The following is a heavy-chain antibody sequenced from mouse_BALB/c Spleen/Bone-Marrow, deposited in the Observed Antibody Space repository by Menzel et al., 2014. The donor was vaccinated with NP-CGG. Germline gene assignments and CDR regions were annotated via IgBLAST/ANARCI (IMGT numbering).Heavy chain of an antibody. D-gene: IGHD1-2*01. CDR3: TRLSLLRGYFDY. Sequence: QVQLQQSGAELVKPGTSVKLSCKASGYTFTSYYIYWVKQRLGQGLKWIGEINPSNGGTNFNEKFKSKATLTVGKSSSTAYMQLSSLTSEDSAVYYCTRLSLLRGYFDYWGQGTTLTVSS. J-gene: IGHJ2*01. CDR2: INPSNGGT. CDR1: GYTFTSYY. V-gene: IGHV1S81*02.